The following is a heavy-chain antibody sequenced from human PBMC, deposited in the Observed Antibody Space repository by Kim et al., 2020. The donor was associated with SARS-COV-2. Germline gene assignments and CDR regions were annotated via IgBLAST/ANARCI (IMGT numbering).Heavy chain of an antibody. D-gene: IGHD5-12*01. CDR3: ARASRDGYLGGLDY. Sequence: SVKVSCKASGGTFSSYTISWVRQAPGQGLEWMGRIIPILGIANYAQKFQGRVTITADKSTSTAYMELSSLRSEDTAVYYCARASRDGYLGGLDYWGEGNLVTVSS. CDR1: GGTFSSYT. CDR2: IIPILGIA. V-gene: IGHV1-69*02. J-gene: IGHJ4*02.